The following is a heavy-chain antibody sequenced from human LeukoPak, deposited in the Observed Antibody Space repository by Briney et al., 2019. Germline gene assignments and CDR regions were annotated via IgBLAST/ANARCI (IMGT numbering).Heavy chain of an antibody. J-gene: IGHJ6*01. CDR1: VFTFGSYG. CDR2: ISYDGSNK. CDR3: TKTLLRINYYYGMDV. V-gene: IGHV3-30*18. D-gene: IGHD4-17*01. Sequence: GGSLRLSCAASVFTFGSYGMHWVRQAPGRGLEWVAVISYDGSNKYYADAVKGRFTISRDNSKNTVYLQMNRLRAEDAAVYYCTKTLLRINYYYGMDVWGQGNTVTVSS.